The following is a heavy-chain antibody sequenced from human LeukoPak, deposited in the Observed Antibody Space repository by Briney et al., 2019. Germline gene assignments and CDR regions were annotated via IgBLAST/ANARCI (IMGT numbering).Heavy chain of an antibody. Sequence: ASVKVSCKASGYTFTSYDINWVRQAPGQGLGWMGWMNPNSGNTGYAQKFQGRVTMTRNTSISTAYMELSSLRSEDTAVYYWAREYPADAFDIWGQGTMVTVSS. J-gene: IGHJ3*02. CDR1: GYTFTSYD. V-gene: IGHV1-8*01. D-gene: IGHD2/OR15-2a*01. CDR2: MNPNSGNT. CDR3: AREYPADAFDI.